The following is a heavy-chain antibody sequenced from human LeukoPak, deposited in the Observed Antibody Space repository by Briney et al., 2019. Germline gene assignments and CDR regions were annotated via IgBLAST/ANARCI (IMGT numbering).Heavy chain of an antibody. J-gene: IGHJ4*02. CDR1: GFTFSSYG. D-gene: IGHD3-10*01. Sequence: SGRSLRPSCAASGFTFSSYGMHWVRQAPGKGLEWVAVIWYDGSNKYFADSVKGRFTISRDNSKNTLYLQMNSLRAEDTAVYYCARTADYYGSGSYFPWAYFDYWGQGSLVTVSS. CDR2: IWYDGSNK. CDR3: ARTADYYGSGSYFPWAYFDY. V-gene: IGHV3-33*01.